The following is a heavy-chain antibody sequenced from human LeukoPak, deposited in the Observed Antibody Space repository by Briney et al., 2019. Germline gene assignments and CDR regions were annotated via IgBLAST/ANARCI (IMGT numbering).Heavy chain of an antibody. CDR1: GGSISSYY. Sequence: SETLSLTCTVSGGSISSYYWSWIRQPAGKGLEWIGRMYTSGSTNYNPSLKSRVTISVDTSKNQFFLKLSSVTPEDTAVYYCARAGFYGSGSYYTPNDEYYFDYWGQGTLVTVSS. D-gene: IGHD3-10*01. CDR2: MYTSGST. CDR3: ARAGFYGSGSYYTPNDEYYFDY. V-gene: IGHV4-4*07. J-gene: IGHJ4*02.